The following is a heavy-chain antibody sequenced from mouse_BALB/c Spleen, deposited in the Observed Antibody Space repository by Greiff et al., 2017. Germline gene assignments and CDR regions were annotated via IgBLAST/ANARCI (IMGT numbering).Heavy chain of an antibody. V-gene: IGHV5-17*02. CDR1: GFTFSSFG. Sequence: EVQRVESGGGLVQPGGSRKLSCAASGFTFSSFGMHWVRQAPEKGLEWVAYISSGSSTIYYADTVKGRFTISRDNPKNTLFLQMTSLRSEDTAMYYCARDRNRGFAYWGQGTLVTVSA. J-gene: IGHJ3*01. CDR3: ARDRNRGFAY. CDR2: ISSGSSTI.